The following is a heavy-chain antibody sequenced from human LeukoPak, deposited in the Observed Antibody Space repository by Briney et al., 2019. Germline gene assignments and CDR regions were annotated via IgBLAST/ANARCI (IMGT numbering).Heavy chain of an antibody. CDR3: ARGWLNSSGWYVYY. D-gene: IGHD6-19*01. V-gene: IGHV3-66*01. CDR2: IYGGGST. Sequence: GGSLRLSCAASGFTVSSNYMSWVRQAPGKGLEWVSVIYGGGSTYYADSVKGRFTISRDNSKNTLYLQMNSLRAEDTAVYYCARGWLNSSGWYVYYWGQGTLVTVSS. J-gene: IGHJ4*02. CDR1: GFTVSSNY.